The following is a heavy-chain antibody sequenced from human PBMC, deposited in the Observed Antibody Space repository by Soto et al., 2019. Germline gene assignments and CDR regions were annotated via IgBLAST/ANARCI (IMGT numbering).Heavy chain of an antibody. D-gene: IGHD3-22*01. CDR3: ARIPAGGYDSSGSFDY. CDR2: IIPIFGTA. Sequence: SVKVSCKASGGTFSSYAIIWVRQAPGQGLEWMGGIIPIFGTANYAQKFQGRVTITADESTSTAYMELSSLRSEDTAVYYCARIPAGGYDSSGSFDYWGQGTLVTVSS. CDR1: GGTFSSYA. J-gene: IGHJ4*02. V-gene: IGHV1-69*01.